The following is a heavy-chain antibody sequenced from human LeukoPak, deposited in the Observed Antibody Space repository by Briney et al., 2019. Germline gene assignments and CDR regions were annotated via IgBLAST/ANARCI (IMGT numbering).Heavy chain of an antibody. D-gene: IGHD2-15*01. CDR3: ARETRYCSGGSCYYYYGMDV. V-gene: IGHV4-34*01. Sequence: ASETLSLTCAVYGESLSGYYWSWIRQSPGGGLEWIGEINHRGSSNCNPSLKSRVTISADRSKNQFSLKLSSVTAADTAVYYCARETRYCSGGSCYYYYGMDVWGQGTTVTVSS. J-gene: IGHJ6*02. CDR1: GESLSGYY. CDR2: INHRGSS.